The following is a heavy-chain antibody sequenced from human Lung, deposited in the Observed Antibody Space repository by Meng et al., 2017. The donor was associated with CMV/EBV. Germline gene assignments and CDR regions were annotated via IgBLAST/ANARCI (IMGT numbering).Heavy chain of an antibody. CDR3: ARGVVHYYARGDNDDYSDD. D-gene: IGHD3-10*01. Sequence: FNKYRVRWVRQAQGKRLEWVGGNRAKSGNKKYAEKSQDRGTMTKHTSSNTEYVEPRSLRSDDTAIYYGARGVVHYYARGDNDDYSDDWGQGTLVTVSS. J-gene: IGHJ4*02. CDR1: FNKYR. CDR2: NRAKSGNK. V-gene: IGHV1-18*04.